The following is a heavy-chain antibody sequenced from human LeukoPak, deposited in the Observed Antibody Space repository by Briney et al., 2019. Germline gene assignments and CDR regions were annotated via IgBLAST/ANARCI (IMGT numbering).Heavy chain of an antibody. V-gene: IGHV4-4*02. CDR3: AGRVTGTLDY. D-gene: IGHD3-3*01. J-gene: IGHJ4*02. Sequence: PSGTLSLTCVVSGGSISSSNWWSWVRQPPEKGLEWIGEISHDGSTNYNPSLKSRVTISVDKSNNHFSLKLTSVTAADTAVYYCAGRVTGTLDYWGQGTLVTVSS. CDR1: GGSISSSNW. CDR2: ISHDGST.